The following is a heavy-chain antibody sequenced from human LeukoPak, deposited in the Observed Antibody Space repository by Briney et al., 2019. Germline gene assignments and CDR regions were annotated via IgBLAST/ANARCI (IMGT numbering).Heavy chain of an antibody. Sequence: GGSLRLSCVASGFTFSSYWMHWVRQDPRKGLVWVSGISWNSDSVGYADSVKGRFTISRDNAENSLYLQMNSLRAEDTAFYYCARAGGSRYYYAMDVWGQGTTVTVSS. V-gene: IGHV3-9*01. CDR1: GFTFSSYW. J-gene: IGHJ6*02. CDR2: ISWNSDSV. D-gene: IGHD3-16*01. CDR3: ARAGGSRYYYAMDV.